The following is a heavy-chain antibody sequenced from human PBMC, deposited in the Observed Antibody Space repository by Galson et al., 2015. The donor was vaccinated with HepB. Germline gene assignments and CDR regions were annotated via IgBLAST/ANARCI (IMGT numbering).Heavy chain of an antibody. CDR1: GFTFSSYA. J-gene: IGHJ4*02. V-gene: IGHV3-64D*06. CDR2: ISSNGGST. D-gene: IGHD6-19*01. Sequence: SLRLSCAASGFTFSSYAMHWVRQAPGKGLEYVSAISSNGGSTYYADSVKGRFTISRDNSKNTLYLQMSSLRAEDTAVYYCVKLGGSSGWSPSGFDYWGQGTLVTVSS. CDR3: VKLGGSSGWSPSGFDY.